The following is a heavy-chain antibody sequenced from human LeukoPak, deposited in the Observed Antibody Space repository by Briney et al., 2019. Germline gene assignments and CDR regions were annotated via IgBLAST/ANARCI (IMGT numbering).Heavy chain of an antibody. CDR2: ISAYNGNT. Sequence: ASVKVSCKASGYTFTSYGISWVRQAPGQGLEWMGWISAYNGNTNYAQKLQGRVTMTTDTSTSTAYMELRSLRSDDTAVYYCVRAMRIAAASNYYYGMDVWGQGTTVTVSS. J-gene: IGHJ6*02. D-gene: IGHD6-13*01. CDR1: GYTFTSYG. V-gene: IGHV1-18*01. CDR3: VRAMRIAAASNYYYGMDV.